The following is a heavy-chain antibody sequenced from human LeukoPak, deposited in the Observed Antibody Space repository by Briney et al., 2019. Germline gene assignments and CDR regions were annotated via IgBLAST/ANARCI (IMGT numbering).Heavy chain of an antibody. CDR3: ARRIAAAGHFDN. J-gene: IGHJ4*02. D-gene: IGHD6-13*01. CDR1: GYTFTGYY. V-gene: IGHV1-2*06. Sequence: ASVKVSCKASGYTFTGYYLYWVRQAPGQGLEWMGRINPNSGGTNYAQKFQGRVTMTRDTSISTAYMELSSLRSDDTAVFYCARRIAAAGHFDNWGQGTLVTVSS. CDR2: INPNSGGT.